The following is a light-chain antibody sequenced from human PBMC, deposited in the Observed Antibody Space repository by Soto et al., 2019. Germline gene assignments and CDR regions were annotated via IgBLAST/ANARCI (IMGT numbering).Light chain of an antibody. J-gene: IGKJ1*01. V-gene: IGKV1-39*01. CDR2: AAS. CDR1: QSISNH. CDR3: QQSYSSPPT. Sequence: DIQMTQSPSSLSASVEDRVIITCRASQSISNHLNWYQQKLGKAPKLLIFAASSLQSGVPSRFSGSRSGPDFTLTISSLQPEDFATYYCQQSYSSPPTFGQGTKVDI.